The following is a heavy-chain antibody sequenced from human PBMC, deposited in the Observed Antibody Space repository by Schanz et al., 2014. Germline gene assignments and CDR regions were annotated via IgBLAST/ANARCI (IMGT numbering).Heavy chain of an antibody. V-gene: IGHV3-23*04. D-gene: IGHD2-8*02. CDR1: GFTFTNYA. J-gene: IGHJ4*02. CDR3: AKSLESCPGGRCSRGYFDY. CDR2: ISDSGDTA. Sequence: EVQLVESGGGWVQPGGSLRLSCAASGFTFTNYAMSWVRQAPGKGLEWVSLISDSGDTAYYADSVKGRFTISRDNFKGALYLQMSSLRAEDTAVYYCAKSLESCPGGRCSRGYFDYWGQGTLGTVSS.